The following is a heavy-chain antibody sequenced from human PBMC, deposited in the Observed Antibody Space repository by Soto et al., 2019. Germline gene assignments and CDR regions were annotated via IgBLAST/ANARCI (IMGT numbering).Heavy chain of an antibody. D-gene: IGHD4-17*01. Sequence: SETLSLTCNVSGFAISRGYYWSWVRQTPGKGLEWIGSIYPSVSSYHNPSLETRLTLSIDTSKNQFTLKLASVTAADTALYYCARGLYGGNFDYWGQGTPVTVSS. J-gene: IGHJ4*02. CDR2: IYPSVSS. CDR1: GFAISRGYY. V-gene: IGHV4-38-2*02. CDR3: ARGLYGGNFDY.